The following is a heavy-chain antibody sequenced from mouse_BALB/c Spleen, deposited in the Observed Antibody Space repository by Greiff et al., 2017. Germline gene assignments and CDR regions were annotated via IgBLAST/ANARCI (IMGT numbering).Heavy chain of an antibody. V-gene: IGHV5-4*02. CDR3: ARGRGLLRGGFDY. CDR2: ISDGGSYT. D-gene: IGHD2-3*01. J-gene: IGHJ2*01. Sequence: EVQGVESGGGLVKPGGSLKLSCAASGFSFSDYYMYWVRQTPEKRLEWVATISDGGSYTYYPDSVKGRFTISRDNAKNNLYLQMRRLNSEDTAMYYCARGRGLLRGGFDYWGQGTTHTVSS. CDR1: GFSFSDYY.